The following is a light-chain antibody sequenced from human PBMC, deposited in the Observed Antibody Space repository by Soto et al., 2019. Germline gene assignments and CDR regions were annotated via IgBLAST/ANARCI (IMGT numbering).Light chain of an antibody. Sequence: EIVLTQSPATLSLSPGERATLSCRASQSVSSNYLAWYQQKPGQPPRLLIYGASSRATGIPDRFSGSGSGTDFTLTISRLEPEDFAVYYCQQYGGSPWTFGQGTKVDI. V-gene: IGKV3-20*01. J-gene: IGKJ1*01. CDR1: QSVSSNY. CDR3: QQYGGSPWT. CDR2: GAS.